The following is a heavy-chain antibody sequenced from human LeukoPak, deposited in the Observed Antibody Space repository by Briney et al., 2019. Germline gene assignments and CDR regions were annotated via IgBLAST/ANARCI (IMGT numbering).Heavy chain of an antibody. CDR3: ARDYSGYNRLDY. D-gene: IGHD5-12*01. CDR1: GGSISSGAYY. V-gene: IGHV4-31*03. CDR2: IYYSGNT. Sequence: SETLSLTCTVSGGSISSGAYYWTWIRQHPGKGLEWIGYIYYSGNTYYNPSLKSRITISVDTSKDQFSLRLTSVTAADTAVYYCARDYSGYNRLDYWGKGTLVTVSS. J-gene: IGHJ4*02.